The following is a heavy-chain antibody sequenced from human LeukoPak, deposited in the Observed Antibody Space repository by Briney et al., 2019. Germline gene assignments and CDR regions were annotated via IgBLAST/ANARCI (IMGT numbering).Heavy chain of an antibody. V-gene: IGHV1-18*01. CDR1: GYTFTSYG. Sequence: GASVKVSCKASGYTFTSYGISWVRQAPGQGLEWMGWISAYNGNTNYAQKLQGRVTVTTDTSTSTAYMELRSLRSDDTAVYYCARDSFIAAAGDYYYYGMDVWGQGTTVTVSS. CDR3: ARDSFIAAAGDYYYYGMDV. J-gene: IGHJ6*02. D-gene: IGHD6-13*01. CDR2: ISAYNGNT.